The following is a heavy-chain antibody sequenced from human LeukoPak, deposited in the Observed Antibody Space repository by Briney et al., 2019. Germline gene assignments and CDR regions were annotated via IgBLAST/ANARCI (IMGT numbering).Heavy chain of an antibody. CDR2: IIPIFGTA. J-gene: IGHJ4*02. Sequence: SVKVSCKASGGTFSSYAISWVRQAPGQGLEWMGGIIPIFGTANYAQKFQGRVTITTDGSTSTAYMELSSLRSEDTAVYYCARASGIVGTTSFFYFDYWRQGTLVTVSA. D-gene: IGHD1-26*01. CDR3: ARASGIVGTTSFFYFDY. V-gene: IGHV1-69*05. CDR1: GGTFSSYA.